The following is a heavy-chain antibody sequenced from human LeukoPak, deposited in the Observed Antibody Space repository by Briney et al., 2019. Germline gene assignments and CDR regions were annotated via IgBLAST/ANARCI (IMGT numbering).Heavy chain of an antibody. Sequence: PSETLSLTCAVYGGSFSGYYWTWIRQPPGKGLEWIGEINHSGSTNYNPSLKSRVTISVDMSKSQFSLKLSSVTAADTAIYFCARRGLRFLESVKYSWFDPWGQGTLVTVSS. CDR3: ARRGLRFLESVKYSWFDP. V-gene: IGHV4-34*01. CDR2: INHSGST. CDR1: GGSFSGYY. D-gene: IGHD3-3*01. J-gene: IGHJ5*02.